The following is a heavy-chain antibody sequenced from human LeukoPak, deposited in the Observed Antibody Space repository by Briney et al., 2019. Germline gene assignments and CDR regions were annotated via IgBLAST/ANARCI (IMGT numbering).Heavy chain of an antibody. Sequence: SETLSLTCTVSGGSISSYYWSWIRQPPGKGLEWIGYIYYSGSTNYNPSLKSRVTISVDTSKNQFSLKLSSVTAADTAVYYCARDPSGWDYFDYWGQGTLVTVSS. CDR3: ARDPSGWDYFDY. CDR1: GGSISSYY. D-gene: IGHD6-19*01. J-gene: IGHJ4*02. V-gene: IGHV4-59*01. CDR2: IYYSGST.